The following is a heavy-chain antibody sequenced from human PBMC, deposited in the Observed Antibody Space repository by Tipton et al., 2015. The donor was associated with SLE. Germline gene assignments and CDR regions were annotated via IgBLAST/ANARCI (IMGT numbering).Heavy chain of an antibody. CDR1: GGSFSGYY. J-gene: IGHJ2*01. Sequence: SLRLSCAVYGGSFSGYYWSWIRQPPGKGLEWVGFIRSKAYGGTTEYAASVKGRFTISRDDSKSIAYLQMNSLRAEDTAVYYCAKPLSGGYCTNGVCWYFDLWGRGTLVTVSS. V-gene: IGHV3-71*01. CDR2: IRSKAYGGTT. CDR3: AKPLSGGYCTNGVCWYFDL. D-gene: IGHD2-8*01.